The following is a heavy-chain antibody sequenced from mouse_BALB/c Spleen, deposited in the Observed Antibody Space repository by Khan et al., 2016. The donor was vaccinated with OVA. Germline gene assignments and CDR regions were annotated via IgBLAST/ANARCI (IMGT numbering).Heavy chain of an antibody. J-gene: IGHJ1*01. D-gene: IGHD1-1*01. CDR1: GYTFTNYR. CDR2: INTYTGEP. CDR3: ARDTTYWDFDA. V-gene: IGHV9-1*02. Sequence: QIQLVQSGPELKKPGETVKISCKASGYTFTNYRMNWMKQAPEKGLKWMGWINTYTGEPTYGDDFKGRFAFSLETSASTAYLQINKRKNEDMATYFCARDTTYWDFDACGAGTTITVSS.